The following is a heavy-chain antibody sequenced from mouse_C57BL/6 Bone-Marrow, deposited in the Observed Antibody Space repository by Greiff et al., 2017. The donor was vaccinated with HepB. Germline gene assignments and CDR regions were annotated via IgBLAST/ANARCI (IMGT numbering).Heavy chain of an antibody. Sequence: EVQLVETGGGLVQPGGSLKLSCAASGFTFSDYYMYWVRQTPEKRLEWVAYISNGGGSTYYPDTVKGRFTISRDNAKNTLYLQMSRLKSEDTAMYYCARHGIIYSNYEGAMDYWGQGTSVTVSS. J-gene: IGHJ4*01. V-gene: IGHV5-12*01. CDR1: GFTFSDYY. CDR3: ARHGIIYSNYEGAMDY. CDR2: ISNGGGST. D-gene: IGHD2-5*01.